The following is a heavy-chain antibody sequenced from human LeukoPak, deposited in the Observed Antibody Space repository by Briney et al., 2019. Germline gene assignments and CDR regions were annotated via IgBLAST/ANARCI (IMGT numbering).Heavy chain of an antibody. CDR1: GGSITSYY. D-gene: IGHD6-19*01. Sequence: SETLSLTCTVSGGSITSYYWSWIRQPAGKGLEWIGRIYSSGSTNYNPSLKSRVTMSVDTSKNHFSLKLTSVTAADTAVYYCARTTVAGGWGYWGQGSLVTVS. J-gene: IGHJ4*02. V-gene: IGHV4-4*07. CDR3: ARTTVAGGWGY. CDR2: IYSSGST.